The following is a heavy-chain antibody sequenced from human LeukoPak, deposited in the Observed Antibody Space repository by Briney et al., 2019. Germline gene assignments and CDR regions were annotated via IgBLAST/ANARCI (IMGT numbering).Heavy chain of an antibody. CDR2: IKQDGSEK. D-gene: IGHD2-15*01. J-gene: IGHJ3*02. CDR3: ARGGLYWHI. Sequence: GGSLRLSCAASGITLSTYWMSWVPQAPGEGLEWVANIKQDGSEKNYVDSVKGRFTISRDNARNALYLQMDSLRAEDTALYYCARGGLYWHIWGQGTMVTVSS. V-gene: IGHV3-7*04. CDR1: GITLSTYW.